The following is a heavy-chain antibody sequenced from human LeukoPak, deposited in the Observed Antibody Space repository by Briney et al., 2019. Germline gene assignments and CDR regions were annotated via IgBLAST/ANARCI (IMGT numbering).Heavy chain of an antibody. J-gene: IGHJ4*02. Sequence: PGGSLRLSCAASGFTFSSYSMNWVSQAPGKGLEWVSSISSSSSYIYYAHSVKGRFTISRDNAKNSLYLQMNSLRAEDTAVYYCARGMPGVVVPAAINTDVGPFDYWGQGTLVTVSS. CDR2: ISSSSSYI. V-gene: IGHV3-21*01. CDR3: ARGMPGVVVPAAINTDVGPFDY. CDR1: GFTFSSYS. D-gene: IGHD2-2*01.